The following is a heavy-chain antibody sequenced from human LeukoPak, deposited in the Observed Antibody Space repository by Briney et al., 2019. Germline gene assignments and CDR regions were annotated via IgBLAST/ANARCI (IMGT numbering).Heavy chain of an antibody. CDR3: ARDTTVEMAIDY. V-gene: IGHV1-18*01. Sequence: ASVKVSCKASGYTFTSYGISWVRQAPGQGLEWMGWISAYNGNTNYAQKLQGRVTMTTDTSTSTACMELRSLRSDDTAVYYCARDTTVEMAIDYWGQGTLVTVSS. CDR2: ISAYNGNT. D-gene: IGHD5-24*01. J-gene: IGHJ4*02. CDR1: GYTFTSYG.